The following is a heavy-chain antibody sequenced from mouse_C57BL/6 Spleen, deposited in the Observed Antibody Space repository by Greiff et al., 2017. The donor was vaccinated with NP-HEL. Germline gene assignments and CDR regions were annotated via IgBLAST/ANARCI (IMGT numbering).Heavy chain of an antibody. CDR2: IDPETGGT. CDR1: GYTFTDYE. J-gene: IGHJ2*01. Sequence: VQLQQSGAELVRPGASVTLSCKASGYTFTDYEMHWVKQTPVHGLEWIGAIDPETGGTAYNQKFKGKAILTADKSSSTAYMELRSLTSEDSAVYYCTNYDFHFDYWGQGTTLTVSS. D-gene: IGHD2-4*01. V-gene: IGHV1-15*01. CDR3: TNYDFHFDY.